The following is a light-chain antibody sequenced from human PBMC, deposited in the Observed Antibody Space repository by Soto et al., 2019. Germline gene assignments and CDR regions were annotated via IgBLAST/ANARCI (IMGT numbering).Light chain of an antibody. Sequence: QSVLTQPPSASGSPGQSVTISCTGTSSDVGGYHYVSWYQQHPGAAPKLMIYEVVKRPSGVPDRFSGSKSGNTASLTVSGLQAEDESDYYCSSYGGDNNVVFGGGTKVTVL. V-gene: IGLV2-8*01. CDR3: SSYGGDNNVV. J-gene: IGLJ2*01. CDR2: EVV. CDR1: SSDVGGYHY.